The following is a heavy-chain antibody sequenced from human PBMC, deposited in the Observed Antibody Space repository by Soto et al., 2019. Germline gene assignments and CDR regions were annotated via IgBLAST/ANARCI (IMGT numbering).Heavy chain of an antibody. J-gene: IGHJ2*01. CDR2: LYPSGRA. Sequence: QVQLQESGPGLVKTSETLSLTCTVSGVSISPYYWTWIRQPAGKGLEWIGHLYPSGRATYNASLRNRVPMSVFMDHLYLTLMFVTAPDTAVYYCARHFDVNTALDYYYFVHWGRGALVTVSS. CDR3: ARHFDVNTALDYYYFVH. V-gene: IGHV4-4*07. D-gene: IGHD5-18*01. CDR1: GVSISPYY.